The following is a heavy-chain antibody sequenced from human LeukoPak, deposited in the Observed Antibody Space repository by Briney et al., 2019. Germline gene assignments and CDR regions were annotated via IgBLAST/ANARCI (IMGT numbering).Heavy chain of an antibody. D-gene: IGHD2-15*01. CDR1: GYTFTSYY. CDR3: ARGARVLKYCSGGSCYESNWFDP. V-gene: IGHV1-46*01. CDR2: INPSGGST. J-gene: IGHJ5*02. Sequence: ASVKVSCKASGYTFTSYYMHWVRQAPGQGLGWMGIINPSGGSTSYAQKFQGRVTMTRDTSTSTVYMELSSLRSEDTAVYYCARGARVLKYCSGGSCYESNWFDPWGQGTLVTVSS.